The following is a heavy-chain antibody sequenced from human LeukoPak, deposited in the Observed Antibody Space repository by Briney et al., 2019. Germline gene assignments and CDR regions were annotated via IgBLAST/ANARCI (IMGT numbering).Heavy chain of an antibody. D-gene: IGHD3-22*01. CDR2: IKQDGSEK. Sequence: GGSLRLSCAASGFTFSSYWMSWVRQAPGKGLEWVANIKQDGSEKYYVDSVKGRFTISRDNAKNSLYLQMNSLRAEDTAVYYCARRYDSSGPSNADDIWGQGTMVTVSS. J-gene: IGHJ3*02. CDR1: GFTFSSYW. V-gene: IGHV3-7*01. CDR3: ARRYDSSGPSNADDI.